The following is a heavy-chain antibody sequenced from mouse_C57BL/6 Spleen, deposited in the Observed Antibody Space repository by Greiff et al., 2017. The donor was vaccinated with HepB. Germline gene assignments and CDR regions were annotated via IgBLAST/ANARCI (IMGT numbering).Heavy chain of an antibody. V-gene: IGHV5-4*01. CDR3: ARDRDYAYGD. D-gene: IGHD1-1*01. CDR1: GFTFSSYA. CDR2: ISDGGSYT. J-gene: IGHJ3*01. Sequence: VQLVESGGGLVKPGGSLKLSCAASGFTFSSYAMSWVRQTPEKRLEWVATISDGGSYTYYPDNVKGRFTISRDNAKNNLYLQMSHLKSEDTAMYYCARDRDYAYGDWGQGTLVTVSA.